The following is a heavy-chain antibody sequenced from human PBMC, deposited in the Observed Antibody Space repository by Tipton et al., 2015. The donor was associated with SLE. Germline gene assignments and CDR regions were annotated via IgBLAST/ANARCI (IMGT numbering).Heavy chain of an antibody. J-gene: IGHJ6*02. CDR1: GGSISRHS. Sequence: TLSLTCTVSGGSISRHSWNWIRQPPGKGLQWIGYLDYTGNTNYSPPLERRVTMSIDTSKNQFSLRLSSVTAADTAVYYCARSTSRPSSYYFYGLDVWGQGTTVTVSS. CDR2: LDYTGNT. V-gene: IGHV4-59*11. D-gene: IGHD6-6*01. CDR3: ARSTSRPSSYYFYGLDV.